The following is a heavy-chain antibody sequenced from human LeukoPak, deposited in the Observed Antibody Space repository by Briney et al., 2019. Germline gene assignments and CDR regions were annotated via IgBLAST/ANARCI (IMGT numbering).Heavy chain of an antibody. D-gene: IGHD4-17*01. CDR3: ARVVRGAVTSSWFDP. CDR1: GGSIKDYY. J-gene: IGHJ5*02. V-gene: IGHV4-59*01. CDR2: ISNSGTT. Sequence: SETLSLTCTVSGGSIKDYYWAWIRQAPGEGLEWIGYISNSGTTDYNPSLKSRVTMSVDTSKNEFSLKLTSVTAADTAIYYCARVVRGAVTSSWFDPWGQGTLVTVSS.